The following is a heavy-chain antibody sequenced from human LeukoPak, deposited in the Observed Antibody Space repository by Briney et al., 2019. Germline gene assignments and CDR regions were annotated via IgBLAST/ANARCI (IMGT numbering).Heavy chain of an antibody. J-gene: IGHJ5*02. CDR1: GGSFSGYY. D-gene: IGHD3-3*01. CDR2: INHSGST. CDR3: ARGPPYYDFWSGYSNWFDP. V-gene: IGHV4-34*01. Sequence: PSETLSLTCAVYGGSFSGYYWSWIRQPPGKGLEWIGEINHSGSTNYNPSLKSRITISVETSKNQFSLNLSSVPAADTAVYYCARGPPYYDFWSGYSNWFDPWGQGTLVTVSS.